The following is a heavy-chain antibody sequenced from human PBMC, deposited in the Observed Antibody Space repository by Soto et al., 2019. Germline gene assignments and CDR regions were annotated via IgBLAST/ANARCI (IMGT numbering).Heavy chain of an antibody. V-gene: IGHV4-39*01. CDR3: ARHPRHDYDFWSGYWSDY. D-gene: IGHD3-3*01. Sequence: QLQLQESGPGLVKPSETLSLTCTVSGGSISSSSYYWGWIRQPPGKGLEWIGSIYYSGSTYYNPSLKSRVTISVDTSKNQCSLKLSSVTAADTAVYYCARHPRHDYDFWSGYWSDYWGQGTLVTVSS. CDR2: IYYSGST. CDR1: GGSISSSSYY. J-gene: IGHJ4*02.